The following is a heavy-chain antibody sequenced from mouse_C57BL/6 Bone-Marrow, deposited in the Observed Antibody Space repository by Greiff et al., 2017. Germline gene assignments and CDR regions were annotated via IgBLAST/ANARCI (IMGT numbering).Heavy chain of an antibody. CDR2: ISYDGSN. V-gene: IGHV3-6*01. CDR3: ARGHYYGSSFHYYAMDY. Sequence: EVQLQESGPGLVKPSQSLSLTCSVTGYSITSGYYWNWIRQFPGNKLEWMGYISYDGSNNYNPSLKNRISITRDTSKNQFFLKFNSVTTEDTATYYCARGHYYGSSFHYYAMDYWGQGTSVTVSS. J-gene: IGHJ4*01. CDR1: GYSITSGYY. D-gene: IGHD1-1*01.